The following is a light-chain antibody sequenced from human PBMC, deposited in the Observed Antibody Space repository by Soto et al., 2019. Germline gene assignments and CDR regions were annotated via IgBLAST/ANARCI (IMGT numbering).Light chain of an antibody. V-gene: IGKV3-20*01. Sequence: EIVLTQSPGTLSLAPGERATLSCRASQSFSNSYLAWYQQKPGQAPRLLIYAASRRATGIPDRFSGSGSGTDFTLSISRLEPEDFTVYYRQQYGSSPYTFGQGTKVDIK. CDR3: QQYGSSPYT. CDR1: QSFSNSY. J-gene: IGKJ2*01. CDR2: AAS.